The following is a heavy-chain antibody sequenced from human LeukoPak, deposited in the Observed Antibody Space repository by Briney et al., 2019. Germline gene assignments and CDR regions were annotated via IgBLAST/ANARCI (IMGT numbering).Heavy chain of an antibody. CDR1: GFTFSTYA. CDR2: ISGSDDGT. Sequence: PGGSLRLSCAASGFTFSTYAMSWVRQIPGKGLEWVSAISGSDDGTYYADSVKGRFTVSRDNSRNTLYLQMNTLRAEDTAVYYCARVGSGWSQGNWFDPWGENWFDPWGQGTLVTVSS. D-gene: IGHD6-19*01. CDR3: ARVGSGWSQGNWFDPWGENWFDP. V-gene: IGHV3-23*01. J-gene: IGHJ5*02.